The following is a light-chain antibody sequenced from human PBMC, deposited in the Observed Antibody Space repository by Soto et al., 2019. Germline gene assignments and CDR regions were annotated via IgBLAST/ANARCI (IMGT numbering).Light chain of an antibody. V-gene: IGLV1-51*01. J-gene: IGLJ1*01. CDR2: DND. CDR3: GTWDNSLIAYV. CDR1: SSNIGKNY. Sequence: QSVLTQPPSVSAAPGQKVTISCSGSSSNIGKNYVSWYQQIPGTAPKLLICDNDKRPSGIPDRFSGSKSGTSATLGITGLQTGDEADYYCGTWDNSLIAYVFGTGTKVTVL.